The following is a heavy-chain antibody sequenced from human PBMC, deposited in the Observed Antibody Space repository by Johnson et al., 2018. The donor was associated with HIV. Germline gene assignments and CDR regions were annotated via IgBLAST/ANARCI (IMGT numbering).Heavy chain of an antibody. D-gene: IGHD2-15*01. CDR1: GFTVSSNY. J-gene: IGHJ3*02. Sequence: VQLVESGGGLIQPGGSLRLSCAASGFTVSSNYMSWVRQAPGKGLEWVGRIKSKTDGGTTDYVAPVKGRFTISRDDSKNTLYLQMNSLKTEDTAVYYCTTDYSTPVVVVVAATPDAFDIWGQGTMVTVSS. CDR2: IKSKTDGGTT. V-gene: IGHV3-15*01. CDR3: TTDYSTPVVVVVAATPDAFDI.